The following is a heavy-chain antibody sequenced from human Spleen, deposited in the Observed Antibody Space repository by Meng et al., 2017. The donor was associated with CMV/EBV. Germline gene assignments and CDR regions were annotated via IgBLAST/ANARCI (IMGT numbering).Heavy chain of an antibody. CDR1: GYTFTSYG. Sequence: ASVKVSCKASGYTFTSYGINWVRQAPGQGLEWMGWISAYNGNTNYAQKLQGRVTITADKSTSTAYMELSSLRSEDTAVYYCARVQVPAAVNYYYGMDVWGQGTTVTVSS. D-gene: IGHD2-2*01. J-gene: IGHJ6*02. CDR2: ISAYNGNT. V-gene: IGHV1-18*01. CDR3: ARVQVPAAVNYYYGMDV.